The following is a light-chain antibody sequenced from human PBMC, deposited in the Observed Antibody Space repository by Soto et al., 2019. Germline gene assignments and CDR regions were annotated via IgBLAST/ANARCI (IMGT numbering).Light chain of an antibody. J-gene: IGLJ2*01. CDR3: CSYAGSSTLV. CDR1: SSDVGRYNL. V-gene: IGLV2-23*01. Sequence: QTVVTQPASVSGSPGQSITISCTGTSSDVGRYNLVSWYQQHPGKAPKLMIYEGSKRPSGVSNRFSGSKSGNTASLTISGLQAEDEADYYCCSYAGSSTLVFGGGTQLTVL. CDR2: EGS.